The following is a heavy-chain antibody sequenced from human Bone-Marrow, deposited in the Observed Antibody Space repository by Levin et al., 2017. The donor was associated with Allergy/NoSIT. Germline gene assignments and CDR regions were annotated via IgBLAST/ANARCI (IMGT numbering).Heavy chain of an antibody. CDR3: TRDRVIVVVVAAHIFDY. CDR2: IRSKAYGGTT. D-gene: IGHD2-15*01. Sequence: GESLKISCTASGFTFGDYAMSWFRQAPGKGLEWVGFIRSKAYGGTTEYAASVKGRFTISRDDSKSIAYLQMNSLKTEDTAVYYCTRDRVIVVVVAAHIFDYWGQGTLVTVSS. V-gene: IGHV3-49*03. CDR1: GFTFGDYA. J-gene: IGHJ4*02.